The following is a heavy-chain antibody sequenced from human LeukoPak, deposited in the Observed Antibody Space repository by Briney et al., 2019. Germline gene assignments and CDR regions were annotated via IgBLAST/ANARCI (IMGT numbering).Heavy chain of an antibody. CDR1: GYTFTSYG. V-gene: IGHV1-18*01. J-gene: IGHJ3*02. D-gene: IGHD2-2*01. CDR3: ARAGPTIVVVGTFDI. Sequence: ASVKVSCKASGYTFTSYGISWVRQAPGQGLEWMGWISAYNGNTNYAQKLQGRVTMTTDTSTSTAYMELRSLRSDDTAVYYCARAGPTIVVVGTFDIWGQGTMVTVSS. CDR2: ISAYNGNT.